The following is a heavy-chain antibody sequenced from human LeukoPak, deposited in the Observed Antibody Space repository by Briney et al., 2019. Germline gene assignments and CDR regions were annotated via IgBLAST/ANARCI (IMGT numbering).Heavy chain of an antibody. D-gene: IGHD5-12*01. J-gene: IGHJ5*02. Sequence: GASVKVSCKASGYTFTSYGICWVRQAPGQGLEWMGWSNPYNHNTYYTERLQGRVTMTTDTSTSTAYMELRSLRSDDTAVYYCARDRAWLQNWFDPWGQGTLVTVSS. CDR1: GYTFTSYG. CDR3: ARDRAWLQNWFDP. CDR2: SNPYNHNT. V-gene: IGHV1-18*04.